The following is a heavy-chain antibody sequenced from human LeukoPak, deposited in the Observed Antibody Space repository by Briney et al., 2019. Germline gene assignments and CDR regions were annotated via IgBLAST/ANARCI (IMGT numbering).Heavy chain of an antibody. CDR2: INPSGGST. J-gene: IGHJ3*02. CDR1: GYTFTSYY. V-gene: IGHV1-46*01. D-gene: IGHD3-22*01. CDR3: AGETYYYDSSGYRAFDI. Sequence: GASVKVSCKASGYTFTSYYMHWVRQAPGQGLEWMGIINPSGGSTSYAQKFQGRVTMTRDMSTSTVYIELSSLRSEDTAVYYCAGETYYYDSSGYRAFDIWGQGTMVTVSS.